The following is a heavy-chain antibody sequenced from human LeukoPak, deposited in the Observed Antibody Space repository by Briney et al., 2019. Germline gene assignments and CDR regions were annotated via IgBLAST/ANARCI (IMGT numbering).Heavy chain of an antibody. D-gene: IGHD4-17*01. CDR1: GFTFSCYE. J-gene: IGHJ6*02. CDR3: ARDLDYGDYYGMDV. Sequence: PGGSLRLSCAASGFTFSCYEMNWVRRAPGKGLEWVSYISSSGSTIYYADSVKGRFTISRDNAKNSLYVQMNSLRAEDTAVYYCARDLDYGDYYGMDVWAQGTTVTVSS. CDR2: ISSSGSTI. V-gene: IGHV3-48*03.